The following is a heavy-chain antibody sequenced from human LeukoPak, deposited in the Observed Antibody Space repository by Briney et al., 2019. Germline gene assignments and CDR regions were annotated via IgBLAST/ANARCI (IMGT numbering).Heavy chain of an antibody. Sequence: SETLSLTCTVSGGSISSSSYYWGWIRQPPGKGLEWIGSIYYSGSTYYNPSLKSRVTISVDTSKNQFSLKLSSVTAADTAVYYCASQPTYSSSWYGGDYWGQGTLVTV. V-gene: IGHV4-39*01. J-gene: IGHJ4*02. CDR3: ASQPTYSSSWYGGDY. CDR2: IYYSGST. CDR1: GGSISSSSYY. D-gene: IGHD6-13*01.